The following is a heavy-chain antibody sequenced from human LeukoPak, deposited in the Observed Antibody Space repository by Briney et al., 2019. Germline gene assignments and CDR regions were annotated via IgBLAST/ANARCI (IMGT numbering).Heavy chain of an antibody. CDR2: INPSDGDT. CDR3: ARASGGHCDY. CDR1: GYTFTSYY. V-gene: IGHV1-46*01. J-gene: IGHJ4*02. D-gene: IGHD3-10*01. Sequence: ASVKVSCKASGYTFTSYYMHWVRRAHGQGLEWMGMINPSDGDTDHAQKFQGRVTMTRDTSTNTVYMELRSLTSDDTAVYYCARASGGHCDYWGQGTLVTVSS.